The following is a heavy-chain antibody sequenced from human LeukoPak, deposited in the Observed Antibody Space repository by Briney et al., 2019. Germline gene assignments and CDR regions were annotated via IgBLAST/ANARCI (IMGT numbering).Heavy chain of an antibody. CDR3: ARHTPETKYYDFWSGYYPPVYYYYYCMDV. CDR1: GGSLSSYC. D-gene: IGHD3-3*01. J-gene: IGHJ6*03. CDR2: IYTSGST. Sequence: PSQTLSLTCTVSGGSLSSYCWSWIRQPAGKGLEGIGYIYTSGSTNYKPSLKSRVTISVDTSKNQFSLKLSSLTAADTAVYYCARHTPETKYYDFWSGYYPPVYYYYYCMDVWGKGTTVTVSS. V-gene: IGHV4-4*09.